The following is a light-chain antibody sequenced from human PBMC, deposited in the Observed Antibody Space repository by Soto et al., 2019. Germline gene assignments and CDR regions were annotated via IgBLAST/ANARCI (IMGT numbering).Light chain of an antibody. CDR1: SSDVGSYNL. Sequence: QSALTQPASVSGSPGQSITISCTGTSSDVGSYNLVSWYQQHPGKAPKLMIYEGSKRPSGLSNRFSGSKSGNTASLTISGLQAEDEADYYCCSYAGSSTPFGGGTKVTVL. CDR3: CSYAGSSTP. V-gene: IGLV2-23*01. CDR2: EGS. J-gene: IGLJ3*02.